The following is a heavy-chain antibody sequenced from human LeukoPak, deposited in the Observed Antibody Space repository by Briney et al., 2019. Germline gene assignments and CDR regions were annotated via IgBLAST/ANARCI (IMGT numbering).Heavy chain of an antibody. J-gene: IGHJ4*02. D-gene: IGHD4-17*01. V-gene: IGHV3-30-3*01. Sequence: HAGRSLRLSCAASGFTFSSYAMHWVRQAPGKGLEWVAVISYDGSNKYYADSVKGRFTISRDNSKNTLYLQMNSLRAEDTAVYYCARDPGMTTVTNILDYWGQGTLVTVSS. CDR3: ARDPGMTTVTNILDY. CDR1: GFTFSSYA. CDR2: ISYDGSNK.